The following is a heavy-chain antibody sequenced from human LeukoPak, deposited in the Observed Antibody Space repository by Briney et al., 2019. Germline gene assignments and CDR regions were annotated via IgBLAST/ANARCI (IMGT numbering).Heavy chain of an antibody. CDR3: ARVGRRSIALDY. CDR1: GGSISSHY. J-gene: IGHJ4*02. D-gene: IGHD6-6*01. CDR2: IYYSGST. Sequence: SETLSLTCTVSGGSISSHYGSWIRQPPGKGLEWIGYIYYSGSTNHTPSLKSRVTISVDTSKNQFSLKLSSVTAADTAVYYCARVGRRSIALDYWGQGTLVTVSS. V-gene: IGHV4-59*11.